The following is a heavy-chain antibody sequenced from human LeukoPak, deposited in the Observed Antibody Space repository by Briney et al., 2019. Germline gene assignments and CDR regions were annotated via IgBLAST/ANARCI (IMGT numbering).Heavy chain of an antibody. CDR1: EDTFTRHY. J-gene: IGHJ4*02. Sequence: ASVKVSCKTSEDTFTRHYMHWVRQAPGQGLEWMGWISAYNGNTDYAQKFQGRVTMTTDTSTSTAYMELRSLRSDDTAVYYCARVLAYCSSTSCHDYWGQGTLVTVYS. D-gene: IGHD2-2*01. CDR2: ISAYNGNT. CDR3: ARVLAYCSSTSCHDY. V-gene: IGHV1-18*04.